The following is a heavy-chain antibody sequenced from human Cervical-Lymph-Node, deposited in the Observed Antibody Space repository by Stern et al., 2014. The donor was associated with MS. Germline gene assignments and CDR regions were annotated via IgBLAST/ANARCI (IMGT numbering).Heavy chain of an antibody. J-gene: IGHJ4*02. CDR3: ARAIQISYQFDY. Sequence: SVKGRFTISRDNTENTVYLQMNSLRAEDTAVYYCARAIQISYQFDYWGQGTLVTVSS. V-gene: IGHV3-21*06. D-gene: IGHD5-18*01.